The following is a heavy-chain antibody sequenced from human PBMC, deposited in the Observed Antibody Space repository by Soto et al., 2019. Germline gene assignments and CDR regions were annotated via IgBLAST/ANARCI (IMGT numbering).Heavy chain of an antibody. D-gene: IGHD3-10*01. CDR2: IGSSGTYT. V-gene: IGHV3-11*06. CDR3: ARDMDYYYYAVDV. J-gene: IGHJ6*02. CDR1: GFTFSDHH. Sequence: QVHLVESGGGSVRPGGSLRLSCSASGFTFSDHHMNWIRQAPGKGLEWLSYIGSSGTYTNYANSVKGRFTISRDNGKSSLYLQMTSLRAEDTAVYYCARDMDYYYYAVDVWGQGTTVTVSS.